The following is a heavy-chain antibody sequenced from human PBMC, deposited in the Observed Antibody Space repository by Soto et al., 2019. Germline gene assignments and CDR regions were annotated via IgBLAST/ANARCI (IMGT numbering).Heavy chain of an antibody. J-gene: IGHJ4*02. CDR3: AKDTAPIAVAGYNNFDY. CDR1: GFTFSSYA. D-gene: IGHD6-19*01. CDR2: ISGSGGST. Sequence: EVQLLESGGGLVQPGGSLRLSCAASGFTFSSYAMSWVRQAPGKGLEWVSAISGSGGSTYYADSVKGRFTISRDNCKNTLYLQMNSLRAEDTAVYYCAKDTAPIAVAGYNNFDYWGQGTLVTVSS. V-gene: IGHV3-23*01.